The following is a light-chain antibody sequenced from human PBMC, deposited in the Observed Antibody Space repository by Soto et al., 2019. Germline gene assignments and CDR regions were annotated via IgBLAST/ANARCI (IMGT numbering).Light chain of an antibody. CDR2: KAS. V-gene: IGKV1-5*03. CDR3: QQYNSYSWT. J-gene: IGKJ1*01. CDR1: QSIDTW. Sequence: DIQMTQSPSTLSAFVGDTVTITCRASQSIDTWLAWHQQKPGRAPKLLISKASALESGVPSRFSGSGSGTDFTLSISSLQPDDFATYYCQQYNSYSWTFGQGTKVDIK.